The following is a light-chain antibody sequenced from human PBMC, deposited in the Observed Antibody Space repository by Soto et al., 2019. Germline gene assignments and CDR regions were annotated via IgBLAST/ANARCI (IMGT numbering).Light chain of an antibody. V-gene: IGKV1-6*01. CDR1: QGIRNN. Sequence: AIQMTQSPSSLSASVGDRVTITCRASQGIRNNLGWYQQKPGKAPKLLIYAASSLQSGVPSRFSGSGAGTDFPPTISSLQPEDFATYYCQQDNSYPLTFGGGTKVEIK. J-gene: IGKJ4*01. CDR3: QQDNSYPLT. CDR2: AAS.